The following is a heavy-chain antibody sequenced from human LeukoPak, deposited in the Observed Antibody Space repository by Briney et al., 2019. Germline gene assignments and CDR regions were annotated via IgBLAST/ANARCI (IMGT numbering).Heavy chain of an antibody. CDR1: GYTFTNYY. V-gene: IGHV1-46*01. J-gene: IGHJ4*02. CDR3: ARVTVPQWTMFDY. D-gene: IGHD4/OR15-4a*01. Sequence: ASVKVSCKASGYTFTNYYMHWVRQAPGQGLEWMGVIYPSDGSTTYAQKFQGRVTMTRDTSTSTVYMELSSLRSEDTAVYYCARVTVPQWTMFDYWGQGTLVTVSS. CDR2: IYPSDGST.